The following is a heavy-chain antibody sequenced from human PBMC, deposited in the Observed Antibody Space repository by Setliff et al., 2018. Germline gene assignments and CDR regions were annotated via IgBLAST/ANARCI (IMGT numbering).Heavy chain of an antibody. D-gene: IGHD5-18*01. J-gene: IGHJ6*02. CDR2: IYPGDSDT. CDR1: GYTFTNYW. V-gene: IGHV5-51*01. CDR3: ARVTPDYYYYYGMDV. Sequence: GESLKISCKGSGYTFTNYWIGWVRQMPGKGLEWMGIIYPGDSDTRYSTSFQGQVTISADKSISIAYLQWSSLKASDTAMYYCARVTPDYYYYYGMDVWGQGTTVTVS.